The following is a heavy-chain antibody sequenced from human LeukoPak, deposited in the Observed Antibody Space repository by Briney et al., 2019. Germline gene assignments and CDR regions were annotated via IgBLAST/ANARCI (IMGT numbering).Heavy chain of an antibody. J-gene: IGHJ4*02. CDR1: GFPLSSYS. Sequence: PGGSLRLSCAASGFPLSSYSINWVRQAPGKGLEWVSYISSSGSAIYYVDSVKGRFTVSRDNVKNSLFLQMNSPRAEDTAVYYCVRVKGSYFDYWGQGALVTVSS. CDR2: ISSSGSAI. CDR3: VRVKGSYFDY. D-gene: IGHD2-15*01. V-gene: IGHV3-48*01.